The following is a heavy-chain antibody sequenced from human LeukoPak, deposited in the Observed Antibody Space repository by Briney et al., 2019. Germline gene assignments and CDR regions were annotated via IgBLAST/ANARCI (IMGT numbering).Heavy chain of an antibody. J-gene: IGHJ4*02. D-gene: IGHD1-26*01. V-gene: IGHV1-69*04. Sequence: SVKVSCKASGGTFSSYAISWVRQAPGQGLEWMGRIIPILGIANYAQKFQGRVTITADKSTSTAYMELSSLRSEDTAVYYCARAFPTGSYSAWDYWGQGTLVTVSS. CDR3: ARAFPTGSYSAWDY. CDR2: IIPILGIA. CDR1: GGTFSSYA.